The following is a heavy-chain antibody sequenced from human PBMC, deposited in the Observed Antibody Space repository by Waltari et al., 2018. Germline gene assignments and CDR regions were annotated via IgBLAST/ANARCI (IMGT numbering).Heavy chain of an antibody. CDR1: GYTFSDYY. CDR2: INPNSGGT. V-gene: IGHV1-2*02. Sequence: QVQLVQSGAEVKSPGASVKVSCKASGYTFSDYYMHWVRQAPGQGLEWMGWINPNSGGTNYAQKFQGRVTMTRDTSINTAYMDLSRLRSDDTAVYYCARESDCRTSCSNDYWGQGTLVTVPS. D-gene: IGHD2-15*01. CDR3: ARESDCRTSCSNDY. J-gene: IGHJ4*02.